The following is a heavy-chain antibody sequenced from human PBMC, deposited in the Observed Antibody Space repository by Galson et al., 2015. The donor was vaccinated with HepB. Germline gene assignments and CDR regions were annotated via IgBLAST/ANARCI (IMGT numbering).Heavy chain of an antibody. Sequence: SLRLSCAASGFTFSSYGMHWVRQAPGKGLEWVAVISYDGSNKYYADSVKGRFTISRDNSKNTLYLQMNSLRAEDTAVYYCAKDLAEYYYGSGTTYGMDVWGQGTTVTVSS. D-gene: IGHD3-10*01. CDR2: ISYDGSNK. V-gene: IGHV3-30*18. CDR1: GFTFSSYG. CDR3: AKDLAEYYYGSGTTYGMDV. J-gene: IGHJ6*02.